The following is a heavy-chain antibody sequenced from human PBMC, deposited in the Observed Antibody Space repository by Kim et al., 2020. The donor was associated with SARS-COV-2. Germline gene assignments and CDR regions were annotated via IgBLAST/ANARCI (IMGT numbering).Heavy chain of an antibody. Sequence: SGTLSLTCTVSGGSISSYYWSWIRQPPGKGLEWIGYIYYSGSTNYNPSLKSRVTISVDTSKNQFSLKLSSVTAADTAVYYCARVKKYQLLWCRVAGAFDIWGQRTMVTVSS. CDR1: GGSISSYY. CDR3: ARVKKYQLLWCRVAGAFDI. CDR2: IYYSGST. V-gene: IGHV4-59*01. J-gene: IGHJ3*02. D-gene: IGHD2-2*01.